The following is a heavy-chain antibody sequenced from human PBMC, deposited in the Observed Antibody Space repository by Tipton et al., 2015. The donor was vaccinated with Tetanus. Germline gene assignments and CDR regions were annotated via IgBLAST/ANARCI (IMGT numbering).Heavy chain of an antibody. Sequence: GLVKPSQTLSLTCAISGDSVSSNSAAWNWIRQSPSRGLEWQARTYYMSRWYNDYALSVKSRITISPDTSKNQFSLQLNSVTPDDTAVYSCARAPLGDETIFDCWGQGTLVPVSS. V-gene: IGHV6-1*01. D-gene: IGHD3-3*01. CDR1: GDSVSSNSAA. CDR3: ARAPLGDETIFDC. CDR2: TYYMSRWYN. J-gene: IGHJ4*02.